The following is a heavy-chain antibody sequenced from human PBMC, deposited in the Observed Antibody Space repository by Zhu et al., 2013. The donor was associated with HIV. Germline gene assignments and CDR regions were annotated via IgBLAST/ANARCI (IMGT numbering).Heavy chain of an antibody. D-gene: IGHD4-17*01. J-gene: IGHJ6*02. CDR2: IYYSGST. CDR1: GGSISSYY. Sequence: QVQLQESGPGLVKPSETLSLTCTVSGGSISSYYWSWIRQPPGKGLEWIGYIYYSGSTNYNPSLKSRVTISVDTSKNQFSLKLSSVTAADTAVYYCARDGGDYPPYYYGMDVWGQGDHGHRLL. V-gene: IGHV4-59*01. CDR3: ARDGGDYPPYYYGMDV.